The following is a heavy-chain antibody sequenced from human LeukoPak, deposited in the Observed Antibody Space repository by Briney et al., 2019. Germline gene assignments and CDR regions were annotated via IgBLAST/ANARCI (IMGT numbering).Heavy chain of an antibody. CDR3: ARGEYYYGSGNSNWFDP. V-gene: IGHV3-74*01. CDR2: INSDGSST. Sequence: GGSLRLSCAASGFTFSSYWMHWVRQAPGKELVWVSRINSDGSSTSYADSVKGRFTISRDNSKNTLYLQMNSLRAEDTAVYYCARGEYYYGSGNSNWFDPWGQGTLVTVSS. CDR1: GFTFSSYW. J-gene: IGHJ5*02. D-gene: IGHD3-10*01.